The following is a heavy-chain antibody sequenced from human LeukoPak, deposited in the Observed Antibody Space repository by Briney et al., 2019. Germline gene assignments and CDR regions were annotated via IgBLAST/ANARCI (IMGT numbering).Heavy chain of an antibody. D-gene: IGHD3-9*01. V-gene: IGHV4-38-2*02. J-gene: IGHJ4*02. CDR3: ARDLLIRDYDILTGGIDY. CDR1: GYSISSGYY. Sequence: SETLSLTCTVSGYSISSGYYWGWIRQPPGKGLEWIGSIYHSGNTYYKSSLKSRVTISVDTSKNQFSLKLRSVTTTDTAVYYCARDLLIRDYDILTGGIDYWGQGTLVTVSS. CDR2: IYHSGNT.